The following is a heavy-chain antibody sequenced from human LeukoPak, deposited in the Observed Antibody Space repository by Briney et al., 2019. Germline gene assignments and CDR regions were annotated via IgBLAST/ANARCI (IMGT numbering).Heavy chain of an antibody. J-gene: IGHJ5*02. Sequence: SETLSLTCTVSGGSISSSRDYWGWIRQPPGKGLEWIGEINHSGSTNYNPSLKSRGTISIDKSKNHFSLKVNSVTAADTAVYYCARRGLPGIQPPRRGVDANTFDPWGQGTLVTVSS. V-gene: IGHV4-39*02. CDR1: GGSISSSRDY. CDR3: ARRGLPGIQPPRRGVDANTFDP. D-gene: IGHD1-14*01. CDR2: INHSGST.